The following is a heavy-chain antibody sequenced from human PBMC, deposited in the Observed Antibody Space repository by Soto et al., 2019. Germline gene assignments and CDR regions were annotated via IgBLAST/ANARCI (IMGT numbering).Heavy chain of an antibody. CDR3: ARDGLGYCSGGSCYLFDY. D-gene: IGHD2-15*01. CDR1: GFTFSSYG. J-gene: IGHJ4*02. V-gene: IGHV3-33*01. CDR2: IWYDGSNK. Sequence: QVQLVESGGGVVQPGRSLRLSCAASGFTFSSYGMHWVRQAPGKGLEWVAVIWYDGSNKYYADSVKGRFTISRDNSKNTLYLQMNSLRAEDTAVYYCARDGLGYCSGGSCYLFDYWGQGTLVTVSS.